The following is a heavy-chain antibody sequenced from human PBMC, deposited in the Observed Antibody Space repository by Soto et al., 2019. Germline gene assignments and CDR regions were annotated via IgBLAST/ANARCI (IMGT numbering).Heavy chain of an antibody. CDR3: ARLSMSSSWHYYYYGMDV. Sequence: PGESLKISCKGSGYSFTSYWIGWVRQMPGKGLEWMGIIYPGDSDTRYSSSFQGQVTISADKSISTAYLQWSSLKAPDTAMYYCARLSMSSSWHYYYYGMDVWGQGTTVTVSS. D-gene: IGHD6-13*01. J-gene: IGHJ6*02. CDR1: GYSFTSYW. CDR2: IYPGDSDT. V-gene: IGHV5-51*01.